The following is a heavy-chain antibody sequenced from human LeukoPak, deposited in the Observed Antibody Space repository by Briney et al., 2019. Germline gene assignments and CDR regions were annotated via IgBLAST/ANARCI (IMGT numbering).Heavy chain of an antibody. CDR3: ARAIPNDSSGSNGDYYFDY. Sequence: ASVKVSCKASGYTFTSYAMHWVRQAPGQGLEWTGWISAYNGNTNYAQKLQGRVTMTTDTSTSTAYMELRSLRSDDTAVYYCARAIPNDSSGSNGDYYFDYWAREPWSPSPQ. J-gene: IGHJ4*02. CDR2: ISAYNGNT. CDR1: GYTFTSYA. D-gene: IGHD3-22*01. V-gene: IGHV1-18*01.